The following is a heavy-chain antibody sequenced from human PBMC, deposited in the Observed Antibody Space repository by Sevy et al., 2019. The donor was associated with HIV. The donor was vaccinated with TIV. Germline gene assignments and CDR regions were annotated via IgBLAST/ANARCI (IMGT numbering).Heavy chain of an antibody. J-gene: IGHJ4*02. CDR2: IWYDGSNK. Sequence: GGSLRLSCAASGFTFSNYGMHWVRQAPGKGLEWEAVIWYDGSNKYYADSVKGRFTISRDNSKNTLYLQMNSLRAEDTAVYYCAMSDYGDYSHPSDYWGQGTLVTVSS. V-gene: IGHV3-33*01. CDR3: AMSDYGDYSHPSDY. D-gene: IGHD4-17*01. CDR1: GFTFSNYG.